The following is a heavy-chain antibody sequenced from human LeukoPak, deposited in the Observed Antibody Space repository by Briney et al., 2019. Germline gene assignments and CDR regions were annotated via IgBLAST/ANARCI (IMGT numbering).Heavy chain of an antibody. CDR2: ISSSSSYI. J-gene: IGHJ4*02. V-gene: IGHV3-21*01. CDR3: ARDVLGQQLVGFDY. CDR1: GFTFSSYS. D-gene: IGHD6-13*01. Sequence: GGSLRLSCAASGFTFSSYSMNWVRQAPGKGPEWVSSISSSSSYIYYADSVKGRFTISRDNAENSLYLQMNSLRAEDTAVYYCARDVLGQQLVGFDYWGQGTLVTVSS.